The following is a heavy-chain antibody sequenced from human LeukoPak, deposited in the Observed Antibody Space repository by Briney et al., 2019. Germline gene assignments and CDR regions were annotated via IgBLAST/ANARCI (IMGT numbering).Heavy chain of an antibody. CDR3: ARHDDPENYYDSGIDY. J-gene: IGHJ4*02. V-gene: IGHV4-38-2*01. Sequence: TSETLSLTCAVSGYSISSGYYWAWIRPPPGKGLGWIGSIYDSGSTYYNPSLKSRVTISVDTSKSQFSLKLSSVTATDTAAYDCARHDDPENYYDSGIDYWGQGTLVTVSS. CDR2: IYDSGST. D-gene: IGHD3-22*01. CDR1: GYSISSGYY.